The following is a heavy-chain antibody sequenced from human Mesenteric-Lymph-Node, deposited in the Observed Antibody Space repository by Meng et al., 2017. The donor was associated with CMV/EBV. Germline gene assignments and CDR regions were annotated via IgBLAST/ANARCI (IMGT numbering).Heavy chain of an antibody. Sequence: SVKVSCKASGGKFRRYIFNWVRQAPGQGLEWMGGIIPMFGTADYVQKLQSRVTITTDESTTTAYMELTSLRSEDTAVYYCAGITFSGVVIRSYYNNAMDVWGQGTTVTVSS. J-gene: IGHJ6*02. CDR1: GGKFRRYI. V-gene: IGHV1-69*05. D-gene: IGHD3-3*01. CDR2: IIPMFGTA. CDR3: AGITFSGVVIRSYYNNAMDV.